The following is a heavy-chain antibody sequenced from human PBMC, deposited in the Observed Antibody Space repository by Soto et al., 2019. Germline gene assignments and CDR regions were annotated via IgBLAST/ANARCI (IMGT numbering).Heavy chain of an antibody. V-gene: IGHV3-23*01. CDR2: LTADGGT. J-gene: IGHJ3*02. Sequence: EVQVLESGGGLVQPGGSLRLSCEGSGFTVSSHAMNWIRQAPGKGPEWVSTLTADGGTYYADSVKGRFSMSRDSSESTLYLQMNSRGAADTAAYYCAPHVSCSGGSCQYDAFAIRGQGTRVTVSS. CDR1: GFTVSSHA. D-gene: IGHD2-15*01. CDR3: APHVSCSGGSCQYDAFAI.